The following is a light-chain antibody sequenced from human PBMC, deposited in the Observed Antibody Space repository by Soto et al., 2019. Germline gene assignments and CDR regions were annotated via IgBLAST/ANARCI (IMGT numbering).Light chain of an antibody. Sequence: QSVLTQPASVPGSPGQSITISCTGTSRDVGGYNYVSWYQQYPGKAPKLMIYGVTNRPSGVSNRFSGSKTGNTASLTISGLQAEDEAYYYCFSHRRGDSHVFGTGTKVTVL. CDR1: SRDVGGYNY. J-gene: IGLJ1*01. CDR3: FSHRRGDSHV. CDR2: GVT. V-gene: IGLV2-14*01.